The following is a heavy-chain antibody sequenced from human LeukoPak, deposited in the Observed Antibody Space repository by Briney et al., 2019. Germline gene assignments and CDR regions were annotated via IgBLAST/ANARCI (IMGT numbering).Heavy chain of an antibody. Sequence: SGGSLRLSCAAAGFTFSNYYMSWVRQAPGKGLEWVSYIRDSSSYTKYADSVKGRFTISRDNAKNSLYLQMNSLRAEDTALYSCASSLHYYGSSYWGQGTLVTASS. CDR1: GFTFSNYY. D-gene: IGHD3-10*01. CDR3: ASSLHYYGSSY. J-gene: IGHJ4*02. V-gene: IGHV3-11*03. CDR2: IRDSSSYT.